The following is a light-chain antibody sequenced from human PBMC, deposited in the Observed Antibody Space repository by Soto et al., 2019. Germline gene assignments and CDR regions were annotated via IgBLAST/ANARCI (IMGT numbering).Light chain of an antibody. Sequence: DIQQTQSPSTLSASVGDRVTITCRASQSLSTWLAWYQQKPGKAPNLLIYDASSLQSGFPSRFSGSGSGTEFTLTISNLQPDDFATYYCQQYNSYSRYTFGQGTKLEIK. CDR1: QSLSTW. CDR2: DAS. V-gene: IGKV1-5*01. CDR3: QQYNSYSRYT. J-gene: IGKJ2*01.